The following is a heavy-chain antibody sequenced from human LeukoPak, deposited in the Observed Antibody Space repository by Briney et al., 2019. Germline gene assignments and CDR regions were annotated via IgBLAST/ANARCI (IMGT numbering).Heavy chain of an antibody. Sequence: SETLSLTCAVYGGSFSGYYWSWIRQPPGKGLEWIGEINHSGSTNYNPSLKSRVTISVDTSKNQFSLKLSSVTAADTAVYYCARRGYSSSWDCCDYWGQGTLVTVSS. CDR2: INHSGST. J-gene: IGHJ4*02. V-gene: IGHV4-34*01. D-gene: IGHD6-13*01. CDR3: ARRGYSSSWDCCDY. CDR1: GGSFSGYY.